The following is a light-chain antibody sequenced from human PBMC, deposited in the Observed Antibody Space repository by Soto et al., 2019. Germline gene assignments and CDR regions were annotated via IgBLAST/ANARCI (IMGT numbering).Light chain of an antibody. V-gene: IGKV1-5*03. Sequence: NTVTITCRASQSIDTWLAWHQQKPGKAPKRRVYKASSLASGVPSRFSGSGAVSQFTLTFCCLQPDDFRTYNRVPYFRLSTFGHGTILDIK. J-gene: IGKJ2*02. CDR3: VPYFRLST. CDR2: KAS. CDR1: QSIDTW.